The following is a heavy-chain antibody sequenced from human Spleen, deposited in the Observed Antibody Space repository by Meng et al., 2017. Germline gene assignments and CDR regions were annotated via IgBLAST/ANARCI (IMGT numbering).Heavy chain of an antibody. D-gene: IGHD5-12*01. V-gene: IGHV3-15*01. J-gene: IGHJ4*02. CDR2: IKSNSDGGTT. CDR3: SGHIDY. CDR1: GFSFTDAW. Sequence: EVQLVESGGGLVKPGGSLRLSCVASGFSFTDAWMSWVRQAPGKGLEWVGRIKSNSDGGTTDYAAPVKGRFTISRDDSKNTVYLQMNSLKTEDTAVYYCSGHIDYWGQGTLVTVSS.